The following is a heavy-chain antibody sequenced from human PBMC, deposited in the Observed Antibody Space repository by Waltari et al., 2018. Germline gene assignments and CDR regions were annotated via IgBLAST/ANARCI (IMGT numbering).Heavy chain of an antibody. CDR1: GFTFSTYE. CDR2: ISSSGTTT. V-gene: IGHV3-48*03. Sequence: EVQLVESGGGLVQPGGSLKLSCAASGFTFSTYEMNWVRQAPGKGLGWVSYISSSGTTTFYEDSGKGRFTSSRDNSNNSLYLQMNSLRAEDTSVYYCARRYCSSTSCTIDYWGQGTLVTVSS. J-gene: IGHJ4*02. CDR3: ARRYCSSTSCTIDY. D-gene: IGHD2-2*01.